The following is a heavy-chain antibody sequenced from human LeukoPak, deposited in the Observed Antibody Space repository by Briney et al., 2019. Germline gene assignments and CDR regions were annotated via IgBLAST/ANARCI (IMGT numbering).Heavy chain of an antibody. Sequence: GASVKVSCKTSGYTFTNYGMHWVRQAPRQSPEWMGWINTGNGNTKSSQKFQDRVTLTRDTSAGTAYMELNSLSSEDTAVYYCARVPLYDASGHYYLHWGQGTLVTVSS. CDR3: ARVPLYDASGHYYLH. CDR1: GYTFTNYG. D-gene: IGHD3-22*01. V-gene: IGHV1-3*04. J-gene: IGHJ1*01. CDR2: INTGNGNT.